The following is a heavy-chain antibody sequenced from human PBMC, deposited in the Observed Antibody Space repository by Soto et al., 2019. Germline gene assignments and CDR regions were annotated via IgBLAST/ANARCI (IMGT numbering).Heavy chain of an antibody. J-gene: IGHJ4*02. CDR3: AKDERGYYYDSSGYFDY. D-gene: IGHD3-22*01. Sequence: EVQLVESGGGLVQPGRSLRLSCAASGFTFDDYAMHWVRQAPGKGLEWVSGISWNSGSIGYADSVKGRFTISRDNAKNSLYLQMNSLRAEDTALYYCAKDERGYYYDSSGYFDYWGQGTLVTVSS. V-gene: IGHV3-9*01. CDR1: GFTFDDYA. CDR2: ISWNSGSI.